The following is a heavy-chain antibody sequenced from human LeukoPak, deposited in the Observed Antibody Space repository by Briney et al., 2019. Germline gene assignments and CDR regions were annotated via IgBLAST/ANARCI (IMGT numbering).Heavy chain of an antibody. CDR1: GFTFSSYW. J-gene: IGHJ6*02. Sequence: GGSLRLSCAASGFTFSSYWMSWVRQAPWKGLEWVANIKQDGSEKYYVDSVKGRFTISRDNAKNSLYLQMNSLRAEDTAVYYCARDGCSSTSCLDYYYYGMDVWGQGTTVTVSS. CDR2: IKQDGSEK. D-gene: IGHD2-2*01. V-gene: IGHV3-7*01. CDR3: ARDGCSSTSCLDYYYYGMDV.